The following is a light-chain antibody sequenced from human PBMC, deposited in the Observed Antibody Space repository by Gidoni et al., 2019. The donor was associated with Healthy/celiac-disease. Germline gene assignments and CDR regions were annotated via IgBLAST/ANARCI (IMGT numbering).Light chain of an antibody. CDR1: QSISTY. CDR2: AAF. J-gene: IGKJ1*01. Sequence: IQMTQSPSSLSASVGDRVTITCRASQSISTYLKWYQQKPGKAPKLLIYAAFSLQSGVPLRFNGSGSGTDFSLTISSLQPEDFATYYCQQSFSTPQTFGQGTKVEIK. CDR3: QQSFSTPQT. V-gene: IGKV1-39*01.